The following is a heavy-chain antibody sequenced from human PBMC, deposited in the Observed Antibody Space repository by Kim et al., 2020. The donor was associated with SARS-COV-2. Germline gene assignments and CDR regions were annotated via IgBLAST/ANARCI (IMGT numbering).Heavy chain of an antibody. Sequence: ASVKFSCKASGYTFTSYYMHWVRQAPGQGLEWMGIINPSGGSTNYAQKFQGRVTMTRDTSTSTVYMELSSLRSEDTAVFYCARDKGSGWSSFDYWGQGTLVTVSS. CDR2: INPSGGST. D-gene: IGHD6-19*01. CDR1: GYTFTSYY. V-gene: IGHV1-46*01. CDR3: ARDKGSGWSSFDY. J-gene: IGHJ4*02.